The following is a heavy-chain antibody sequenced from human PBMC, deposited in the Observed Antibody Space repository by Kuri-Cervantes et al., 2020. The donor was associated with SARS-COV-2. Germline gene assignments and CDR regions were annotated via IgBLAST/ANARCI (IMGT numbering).Heavy chain of an antibody. CDR1: GGSISSSSYY. J-gene: IGHJ4*02. CDR3: ARGGGCSNLGYYFDY. CDR2: IYYSGST. V-gene: IGHV4-61*01. Sequence: SETLSLTCTVSGGSISSSSYYWSWIRQPPGKGLEWIGYIYYSGSTNYNPSLKSRVTISVDTSKNQFSLKLSSVTAADTAVYYCARGGGCSNLGYYFDYWGQGTLVTVSS. D-gene: IGHD4-11*01.